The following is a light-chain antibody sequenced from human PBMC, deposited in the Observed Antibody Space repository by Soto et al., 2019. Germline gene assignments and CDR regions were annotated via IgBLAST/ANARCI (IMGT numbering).Light chain of an antibody. CDR2: GAS. Sequence: EIVLTQSPGTLSWSLGERATLSCRASQSVSQYLAWYQQKPGQAPRLLIYGASSRANGIPDRFSGSGSGTDFTLTIIRLEPEDFAVYYCQQYATSARLTFGRGTKVEIK. CDR1: QSVSQY. CDR3: QQYATSARLT. V-gene: IGKV3-20*01. J-gene: IGKJ3*01.